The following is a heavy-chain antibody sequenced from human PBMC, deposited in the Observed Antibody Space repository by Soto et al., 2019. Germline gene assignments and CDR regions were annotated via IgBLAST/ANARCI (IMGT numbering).Heavy chain of an antibody. J-gene: IGHJ6*02. CDR2: IYYSGST. CDR1: GGSISSYY. Sequence: SETLSLTCTVSGGSISSYYCSWIRQPPGKGLEWIGYIYYSGSTYYNPSLKSRVTISVDTSKNQFSLKLSSVTAADTAVYYCRAVGYSYGAYYYYGMDVWGQGTTVPVSS. D-gene: IGHD5-18*01. CDR3: RAVGYSYGAYYYYGMDV. V-gene: IGHV4-59*08.